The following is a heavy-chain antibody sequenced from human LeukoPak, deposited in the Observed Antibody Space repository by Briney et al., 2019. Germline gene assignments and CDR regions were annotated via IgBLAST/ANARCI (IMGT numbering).Heavy chain of an antibody. Sequence: GGSLRLSCAASGFTFSSYAMHWVRQAPGKGLEYVSAISSNGGSTYYANSVKGRFTISRDNSKNTLYLQMGSLRAEDMAVYYCARDILGGAGAWGQGTLVTVSS. V-gene: IGHV3-64*01. CDR3: ARDILGGAGA. CDR1: GFTFSSYA. CDR2: ISSNGGST. J-gene: IGHJ5*02. D-gene: IGHD1-26*01.